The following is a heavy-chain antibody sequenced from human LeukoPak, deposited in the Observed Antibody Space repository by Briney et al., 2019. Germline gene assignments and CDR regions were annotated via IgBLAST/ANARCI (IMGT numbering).Heavy chain of an antibody. CDR3: ATTIYDSSGYYYRGAFDI. CDR2: IIPILGIA. J-gene: IGHJ3*02. D-gene: IGHD3-22*01. Sequence: ASVKVSCKASGGTFSSYAISWVRQAPGQGLEWMGRIIPILGIANYAQKFQGRVTITADKSTSTAYMELSSLRSEDTAVYYCATTIYDSSGYYYRGAFDIWGQGTMVTVSS. V-gene: IGHV1-69*04. CDR1: GGTFSSYA.